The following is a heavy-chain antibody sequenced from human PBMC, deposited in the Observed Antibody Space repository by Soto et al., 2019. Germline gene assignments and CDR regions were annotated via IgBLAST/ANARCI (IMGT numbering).Heavy chain of an antibody. CDR3: AREQRPIVATTYYYYGMDV. J-gene: IGHJ6*02. CDR2: ISSSSSYI. V-gene: IGHV3-21*01. D-gene: IGHD5-12*01. Sequence: PGGSLRLSXAASGFTFSSYSMNWVRQAPGKGLEWVSSISSSSSYIYYADSVKGRFTISRDNAKNSLYLQMNSLRAEDTAVYYCAREQRPIVATTYYYYGMDVWGQGTTVTVSS. CDR1: GFTFSSYS.